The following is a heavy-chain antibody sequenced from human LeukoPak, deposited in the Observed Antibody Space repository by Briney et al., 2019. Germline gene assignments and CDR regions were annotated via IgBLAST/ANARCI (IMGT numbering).Heavy chain of an antibody. CDR1: GYTFTGYY. D-gene: IGHD5-12*01. J-gene: IGHJ5*02. Sequence: ASVKVSCKASGYTFTGYYMHWVRQAPGQGLEWMGWINPNSGGTNYAQKFQGRVTMTRDTSISTAYMELSRLRSDDTAVYYCARVRRGYSCYVDWFDPWGQGTLVTVSS. CDR3: ARVRRGYSCYVDWFDP. V-gene: IGHV1-2*02. CDR2: INPNSGGT.